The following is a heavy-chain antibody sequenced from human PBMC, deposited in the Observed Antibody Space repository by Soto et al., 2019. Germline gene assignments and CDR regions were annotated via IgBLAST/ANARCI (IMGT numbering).Heavy chain of an antibody. V-gene: IGHV4-59*08. J-gene: IGHJ2*01. Sequence: QVQLQESGPGLVKPSETLSLTCSASGASISDDHWSWIRQPPGKGLEWIGYIYYSRSTDYNPSLKSRVSMSVDTSKNQFSLKLTSVTAADTAVYYCARNAYTDLYWYFDLWGRGTLVTVSS. CDR3: ARNAYTDLYWYFDL. D-gene: IGHD2-2*01. CDR2: IYYSRST. CDR1: GASISDDH.